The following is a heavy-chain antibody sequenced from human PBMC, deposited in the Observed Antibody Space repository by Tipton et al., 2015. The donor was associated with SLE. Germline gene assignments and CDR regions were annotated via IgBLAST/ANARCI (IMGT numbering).Heavy chain of an antibody. CDR3: ATYADIVVVPAEVYYYYYGMDV. CDR1: GGSISSYY. Sequence: TLSLTCTVSGGSISSYYWSWIRQPAGKGLEWIGRFYTSGSTNYNPSPKSRVTMSVDTSKNQFSLKLSSVTAADTAVYYCATYADIVVVPAEVYYYYYGMDVWGQGTTVTVSS. D-gene: IGHD2-2*01. J-gene: IGHJ6*02. CDR2: FYTSGST. V-gene: IGHV4-4*07.